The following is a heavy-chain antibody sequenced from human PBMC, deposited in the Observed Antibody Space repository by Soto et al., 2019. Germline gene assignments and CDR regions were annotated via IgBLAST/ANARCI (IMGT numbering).Heavy chain of an antibody. CDR2: ISGSGGST. CDR3: ARGRGYSSSWSIYYFDF. Sequence: GGSLRLSCAASGFTFSSYAMSWVRQAPGKGLEWVSAISGSGGSTYYADSVKGRFAISRDNSKNTLYLQMNSLRAEDTAVYYSARGRGYSSSWSIYYFDFWGQGTQVTVSS. J-gene: IGHJ4*02. D-gene: IGHD6-13*01. V-gene: IGHV3-23*01. CDR1: GFTFSSYA.